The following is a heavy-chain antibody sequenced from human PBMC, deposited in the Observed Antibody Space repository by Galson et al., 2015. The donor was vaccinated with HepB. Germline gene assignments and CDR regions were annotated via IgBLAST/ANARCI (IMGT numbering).Heavy chain of an antibody. CDR3: ARATDYGGPSPPSI. CDR2: IWYDGSNK. V-gene: IGHV3-33*01. Sequence: SLRLSCAASGFTFSSYGMHWVRQAPGKGLEWVAVIWYDGSNKYYADSVKGRFTISRDNSKNTLYLQMNSLRAEDTAVYYCARATDYGGPSPPSIWGQGTMVTVSS. D-gene: IGHD4-23*01. CDR1: GFTFSSYG. J-gene: IGHJ3*02.